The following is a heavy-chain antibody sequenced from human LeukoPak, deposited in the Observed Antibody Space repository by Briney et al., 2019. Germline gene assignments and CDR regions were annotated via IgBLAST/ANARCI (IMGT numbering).Heavy chain of an antibody. CDR3: TTEPYYYDSSGYLLSFDY. D-gene: IGHD3-22*01. Sequence: GGSLRLSCAASGFTLSNAWMSWVRQAPGKGLEWVGRIKSKTDGGTTDYAAPVKGRFTISRDDSKNTLYLQMNSLKTEDTAVYYCTTEPYYYDSSGYLLSFDYWGQGTLVTVSS. CDR1: GFTLSNAW. J-gene: IGHJ4*02. V-gene: IGHV3-15*01. CDR2: IKSKTDGGTT.